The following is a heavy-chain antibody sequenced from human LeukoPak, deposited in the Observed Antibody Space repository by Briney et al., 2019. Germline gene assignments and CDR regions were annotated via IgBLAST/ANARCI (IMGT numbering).Heavy chain of an antibody. Sequence: PGGSLRLSCAASGFTFSSYAMSWVRQAPGKGLEWVSAISGSGGSTYYADSVKGRFTISRDNSKNTLYLQMNSLRAEDTAVYYCAPSHYYEGYFDYWGQGTLVTVSS. CDR1: GFTFSSYA. V-gene: IGHV3-23*01. D-gene: IGHD3-22*01. J-gene: IGHJ4*02. CDR2: ISGSGGST. CDR3: APSHYYEGYFDY.